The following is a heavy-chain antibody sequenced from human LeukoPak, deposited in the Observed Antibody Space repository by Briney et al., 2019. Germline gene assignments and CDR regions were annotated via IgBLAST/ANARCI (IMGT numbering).Heavy chain of an antibody. Sequence: GGSLRLSCAVSGSDFSSHNFHWVRQAPGKGLEWVSFISRNSRTTYYADSVKGRFTISRDDAKNLVYLQMNSLRAEDTAVYYCAGSFDYWGQGTLVTVSS. CDR1: GSDFSSHN. V-gene: IGHV3-48*04. J-gene: IGHJ4*02. CDR3: AGSFDY. CDR2: ISRNSRTT.